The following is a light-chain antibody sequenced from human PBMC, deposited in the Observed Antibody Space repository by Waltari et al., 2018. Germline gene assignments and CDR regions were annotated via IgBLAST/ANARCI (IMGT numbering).Light chain of an antibody. Sequence: QSVLTQPPSVSGAPGHSVTISCTGSRSNIGAGYDVHWYQQLPGAAPKLLIYAFSNRPSGVPARCYGSKSGTSAALAINGLQAEDEAIYYCQSYDSSLSAVFGGGTKVTVL. J-gene: IGLJ3*02. V-gene: IGLV1-40*01. CDR1: RSNIGAGYD. CDR3: QSYDSSLSAV. CDR2: AFS.